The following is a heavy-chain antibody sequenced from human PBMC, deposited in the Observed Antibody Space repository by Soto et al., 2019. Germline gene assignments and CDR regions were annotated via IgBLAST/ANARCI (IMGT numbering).Heavy chain of an antibody. CDR3: ARVAVAARPRWYNWFDP. CDR2: MNPHSGGT. Sequence: QEQLVQSGAEVKKPGASVKVSCKTSGYTFTDYDINWVRQATGQGLAWIGWMNPHSGGTGYAQKLQGRFTMTSSASLSTAYLELSSLRSEDTAVYYCARVAVAARPRWYNWFDPWGQGTLVTVSS. CDR1: GYTFTDYD. D-gene: IGHD2-15*01. V-gene: IGHV1-8*01. J-gene: IGHJ5*02.